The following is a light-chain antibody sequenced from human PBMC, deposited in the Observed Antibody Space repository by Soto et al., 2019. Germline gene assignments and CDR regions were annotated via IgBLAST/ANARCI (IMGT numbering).Light chain of an antibody. CDR3: SSYAGSNNYV. CDR2: EVN. CDR1: SSDVGGYDY. Sequence: QSVLTQPPSASGSPGQSVTISCTGTSSDVGGYDYVSWYQHHPGKAPKLMIYEVNKRPSGVPDRFSGSKSGNTASLTVSGLQAEHEADYYCSSYAGSNNYVFGTGTKVTVL. V-gene: IGLV2-8*01. J-gene: IGLJ1*01.